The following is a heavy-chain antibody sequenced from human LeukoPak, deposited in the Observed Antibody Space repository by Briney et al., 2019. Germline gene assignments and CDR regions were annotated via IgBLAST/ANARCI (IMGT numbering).Heavy chain of an antibody. CDR1: GFTFSSYA. D-gene: IGHD2-15*01. CDR3: APKVVGSTPFDY. CDR2: ISGSSGRA. J-gene: IGHJ4*02. V-gene: IGHV3-23*01. Sequence: GGSLRLSCAASGFTFSSYAMNWVRQAPGKGLEWVSSISGSSGRAYYADSVKGRFTISRDNSKNTLYLQMNSLRAADTAVYYCAPKVVGSTPFDYWGQGTLVTVSS.